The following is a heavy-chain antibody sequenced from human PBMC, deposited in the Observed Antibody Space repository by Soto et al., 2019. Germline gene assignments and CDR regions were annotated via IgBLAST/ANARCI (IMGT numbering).Heavy chain of an antibody. V-gene: IGHV4-34*01. CDR1: GASFSGYS. CDR2: IEHSGST. CDR3: ARVGANPSDY. Sequence: SETLSLTCAVHGASFSGYSWSWIRQPPGEGLEWIGDIEHSGSTNYNSSLRSRVTISLDTSKNHFSLKLNSVTAADTAVYYCARVGANPSDYWGQGTLVTVSS. D-gene: IGHD1-26*01. J-gene: IGHJ4*02.